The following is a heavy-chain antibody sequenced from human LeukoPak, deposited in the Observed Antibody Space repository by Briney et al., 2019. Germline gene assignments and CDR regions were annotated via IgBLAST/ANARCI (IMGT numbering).Heavy chain of an antibody. CDR2: INHSGST. J-gene: IGHJ4*02. Sequence: PSETLSLTCAVYGGSFSGYYWSWIRQPPGKGLEWIREINHSGSTNYNPSLKSRVTISVDTSKNQFSLKLSSVTAADTAVYYCAIFGVVINYWGQGTLVTVSS. CDR1: GGSFSGYY. D-gene: IGHD3-3*01. V-gene: IGHV4-34*01. CDR3: AIFGVVINY.